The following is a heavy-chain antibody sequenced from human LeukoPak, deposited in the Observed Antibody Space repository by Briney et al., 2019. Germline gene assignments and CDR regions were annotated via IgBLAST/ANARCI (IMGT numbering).Heavy chain of an antibody. V-gene: IGHV1-2*02. J-gene: IGHJ4*02. CDR2: INPNSGGT. CDR3: ARVSRELLTGSDY. D-gene: IGHD1-26*01. Sequence: ASVKVSCKASGYTFTGYYMHWVRQAPGQGLEWMGWINPNSGGTNYAQKFQGRVTMTRDTSISTAYMELSRLRSDDTAVYDCARVSRELLTGSDYWGQGTLVTVSS. CDR1: GYTFTGYY.